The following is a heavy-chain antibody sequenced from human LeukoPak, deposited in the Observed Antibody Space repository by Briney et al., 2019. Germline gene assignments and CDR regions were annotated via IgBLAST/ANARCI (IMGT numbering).Heavy chain of an antibody. Sequence: SETLSLTCSVSGGSTSDYYWNWIRQPAGQGLEWLGRIYYTGNTAYNPSLESRLTMSLDTAKNQFSLKVTSVTAADTAVYYCARGGTLFTYFDSWGRGTLVTVSS. CDR3: ARGGTLFTYFDS. CDR2: IYYTGNT. CDR1: GGSTSDYY. J-gene: IGHJ4*02. D-gene: IGHD3-10*02. V-gene: IGHV4-4*07.